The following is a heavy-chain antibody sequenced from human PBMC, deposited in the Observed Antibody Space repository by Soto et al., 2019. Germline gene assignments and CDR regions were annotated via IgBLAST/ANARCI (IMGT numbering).Heavy chain of an antibody. CDR1: GYTFTSYG. CDR2: ISAHNGNT. CDR3: ARGRYGDY. J-gene: IGHJ4*02. Sequence: QVHLVQSGAEVKKPGASVKVSCKGSGYTFTSYGITWVRQAPGQGLEWMGWISAHNGNTNCAQKLQGRVTVTRDTSTSTAYMEPRSLRSDDTAVYYCARGRYGDYWGQGALVTVSS. V-gene: IGHV1-18*01. D-gene: IGHD1-1*01.